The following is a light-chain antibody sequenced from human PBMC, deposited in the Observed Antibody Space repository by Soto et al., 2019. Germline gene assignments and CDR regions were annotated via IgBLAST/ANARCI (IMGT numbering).Light chain of an antibody. CDR2: LSSDGSH. J-gene: IGLJ2*01. CDR3: PTWDTGARVV. Sequence: QPVLTQSPSASASLGASVKLTCTLSSGHSSYAIAWHQQQPQKGPRYLMKLSSDGSHSKGDGIPDRFSGSSSGAERYLTISILQSEDEAYYYCPTWDTGARVVFGGGTKLTVL. V-gene: IGLV4-69*01. CDR1: SGHSSYA.